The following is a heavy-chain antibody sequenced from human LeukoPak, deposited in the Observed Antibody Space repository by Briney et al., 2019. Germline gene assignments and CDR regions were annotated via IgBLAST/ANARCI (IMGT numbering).Heavy chain of an antibody. Sequence: GGSLRLSCAASGFTFSSYAMSWVRQAPGKGLEWVSAISGSGGSTYYADSVKGRFTISRDNSKNTLYLQMNSLRAEDTAVYYCAKGAFRDRYYYDSSGYYPFDYWGQGTLVTVSS. V-gene: IGHV3-23*01. CDR3: AKGAFRDRYYYDSSGYYPFDY. D-gene: IGHD3-22*01. CDR1: GFTFSSYA. CDR2: ISGSGGST. J-gene: IGHJ4*02.